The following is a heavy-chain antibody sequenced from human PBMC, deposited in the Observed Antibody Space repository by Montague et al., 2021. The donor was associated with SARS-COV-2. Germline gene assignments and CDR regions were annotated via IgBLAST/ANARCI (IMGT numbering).Heavy chain of an antibody. CDR3: AHSRYYYYDRSGYRVYYFDY. Sequence: PALVKPTQTLTLTCTFSGFSLSTSGVGVGWIRQPPGKALEWLALIYWDDDKRYSPSLKSRLTITKDTSKNQVVLTMTNMDPVDTATYYCAHSRYYYYDRSGYRVYYFDYWGQGTLVTVSS. J-gene: IGHJ4*02. D-gene: IGHD3-22*01. CDR1: GFSLSTSGVG. V-gene: IGHV2-5*02. CDR2: IYWDDDK.